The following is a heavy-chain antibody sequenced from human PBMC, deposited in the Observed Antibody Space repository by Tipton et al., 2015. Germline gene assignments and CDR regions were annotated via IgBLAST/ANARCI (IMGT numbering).Heavy chain of an antibody. Sequence: TLSLTCTVSGGSISSYYWSWIRQPPGKGLEWIGYIYYSGSTNYNPPLKSRVTISVDTSKNQFSLKLSSVTAADTAVYYCACQDYDSLTRDYQTVDYWGQGTLVTVSS. D-gene: IGHD3-9*01. J-gene: IGHJ4*02. CDR1: GGSISSYY. CDR3: ACQDYDSLTRDYQTVDY. V-gene: IGHV4-59*08. CDR2: IYYSGST.